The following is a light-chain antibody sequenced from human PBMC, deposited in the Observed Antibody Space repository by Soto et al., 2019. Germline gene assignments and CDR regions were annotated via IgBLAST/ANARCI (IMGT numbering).Light chain of an antibody. Sequence: DIQMTQSPSSLSASVGDRATITCRASQGVSNYLAWYQQKPGKVPTLLLYAASTLQSGGPSRFSGSGSGTDFTLTISSLQPDDVATYYWQKYNSAPLTFGGGTKVELK. J-gene: IGKJ4*01. CDR1: QGVSNY. V-gene: IGKV1-27*01. CDR3: QKYNSAPLT. CDR2: AAS.